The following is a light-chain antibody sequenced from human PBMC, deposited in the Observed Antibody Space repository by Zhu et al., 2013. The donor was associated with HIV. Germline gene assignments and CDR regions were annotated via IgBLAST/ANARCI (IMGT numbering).Light chain of an antibody. CDR1: RSNIGSNY. V-gene: IGLV1-47*01. CDR2: RTD. Sequence: QSVLPQPPSTSGTPGQRVGISCSGSRSNIGSNYVFWYQQFPGTAPKLLIYRTDLRPSGVPDRFSGTKSGTSATLDITGLQTGDEADYYCGAWDAGLSVWLFGGGTKLTVL. J-gene: IGLJ3*02. CDR3: GAWDAGLSVWL.